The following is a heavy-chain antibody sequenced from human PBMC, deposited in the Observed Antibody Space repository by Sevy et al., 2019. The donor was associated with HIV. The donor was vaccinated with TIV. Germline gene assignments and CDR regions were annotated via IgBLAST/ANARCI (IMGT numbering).Heavy chain of an antibody. CDR2: IRYDGSNK. CDR1: GFTFSSYG. D-gene: IGHD3-3*01. V-gene: IGHV3-30*02. CDR3: AKDTNYDFWSGYYLN. Sequence: GGSLRLSCAASGFTFSSYGMHWVRQAPGKGLEWVAFIRYDGSNKYYADSVKGRFTISRDNSKNMLYLQMNSLRAEDTAVYYCAKDTNYDFWSGYYLNWGQGTLVTVSS. J-gene: IGHJ4*02.